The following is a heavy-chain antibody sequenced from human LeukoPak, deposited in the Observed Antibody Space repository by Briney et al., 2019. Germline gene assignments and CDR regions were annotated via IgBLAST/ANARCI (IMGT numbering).Heavy chain of an antibody. CDR1: GGSISSYY. CDR3: ARTNYYDSSGYNWFDP. D-gene: IGHD3-22*01. CDR2: MYTSGST. J-gene: IGHJ5*02. V-gene: IGHV4-4*09. Sequence: PSETLSLTCNVSGGSISSYYWSWIRQPPGKGLEWIGDMYTSGSTNYNPSLKSRVTISVDTSKNQSSLKLSSVTAADTAVYYCARTNYYDSSGYNWFDPWGQGTLVTVSS.